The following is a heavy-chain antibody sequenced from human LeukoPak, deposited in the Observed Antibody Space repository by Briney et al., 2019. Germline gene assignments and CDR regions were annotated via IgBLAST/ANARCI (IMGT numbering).Heavy chain of an antibody. CDR1: GFTFSSYA. D-gene: IGHD6-19*01. Sequence: PGGSLRLSCAASGFTFSSYAMSWVRQAPGKELEWVSAISGSGGSTYYADSVKGRFTISRDNSKNTLYLQMNSLRAEDTAVYYCARAYSSGLPFDYWGQGTLVTVSS. J-gene: IGHJ4*02. CDR2: ISGSGGST. CDR3: ARAYSSGLPFDY. V-gene: IGHV3-23*01.